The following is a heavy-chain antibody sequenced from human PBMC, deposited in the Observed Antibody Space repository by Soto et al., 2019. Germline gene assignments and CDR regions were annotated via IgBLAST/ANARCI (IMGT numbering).Heavy chain of an antibody. D-gene: IGHD3-22*01. CDR1: GYSFNRYY. CDR2: ISPHTGGT. V-gene: IGHV1-2*02. Sequence: ASVKVSCKASGYSFNRYYIHWVRQAPGPGLEWVGWISPHTGGTTYAQRFRGRVTMTRDTSLSTVYMELSRLTSDDTAVYYCARASQMVINPYYYGLDIWGQGTRVTVSS. CDR3: ARASQMVINPYYYGLDI. J-gene: IGHJ6*02.